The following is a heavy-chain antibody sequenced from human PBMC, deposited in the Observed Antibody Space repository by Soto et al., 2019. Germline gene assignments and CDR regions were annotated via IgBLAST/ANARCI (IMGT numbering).Heavy chain of an antibody. Sequence: SETLSLTCTISGGSISSYYWSWLRQPPGKGLEWIGYIYYSGSTNYNPSLKSRVTISVDTSKNQFSLNLRSVTTADTAMYYCARHYDCANSPCSTGRWFDPWGQGTLVTVSS. J-gene: IGHJ5*02. CDR3: ARHYDCANSPCSTGRWFDP. CDR1: GGSISSYY. D-gene: IGHD2-8*01. CDR2: IYYSGST. V-gene: IGHV4-59*08.